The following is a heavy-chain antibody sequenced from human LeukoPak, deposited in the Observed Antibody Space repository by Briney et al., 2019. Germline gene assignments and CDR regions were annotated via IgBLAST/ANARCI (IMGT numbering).Heavy chain of an antibody. J-gene: IGHJ4*02. CDR1: GGTFSSYA. CDR2: IIPIFGTA. V-gene: IGHV1-69*05. CDR3: ARVRDDNSGYYADY. D-gene: IGHD3-22*01. Sequence: SVKVSCKASGGTFSSYAISWVRQAPGQGLEWMGGIIPIFGTANYAQKFQGRVTITTDESTSTAYMELSSLRAEDTAIYFCARVRDDNSGYYADYWGQGTLVTVSS.